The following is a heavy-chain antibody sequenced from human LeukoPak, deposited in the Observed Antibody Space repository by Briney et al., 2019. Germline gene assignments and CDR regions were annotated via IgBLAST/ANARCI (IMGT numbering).Heavy chain of an antibody. J-gene: IGHJ6*03. D-gene: IGHD2-2*01. V-gene: IGHV4-38-2*02. CDR3: TRGRYQYYWYMDV. Sequence: SETLSLTCTVSGYSISSGYYWGWIRQPPGKGLEWIGSIYHSGSTYYNPSLKSRVTISVDTSKNQFSLKLSSVTAADTAVYYCTRGRYQYYWYMDVWGKGTTVTVSS. CDR1: GYSISSGYY. CDR2: IYHSGST.